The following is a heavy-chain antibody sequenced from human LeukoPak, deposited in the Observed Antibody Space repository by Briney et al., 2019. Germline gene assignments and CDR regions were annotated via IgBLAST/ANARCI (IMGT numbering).Heavy chain of an antibody. CDR3: AREGFFDY. CDR1: GFTFSSSS. V-gene: IGHV3-33*01. CDR2: IWYDGSNK. Sequence: SLRRDCAASGFTFSSSSMHWVRQAPGKELEWVGVIWYDGSNKYYADSVKGRFTISRDNSKNTLYLQMNSLRAEDTAVYYCAREGFFDYWGQGTLVTVSS. J-gene: IGHJ4*02.